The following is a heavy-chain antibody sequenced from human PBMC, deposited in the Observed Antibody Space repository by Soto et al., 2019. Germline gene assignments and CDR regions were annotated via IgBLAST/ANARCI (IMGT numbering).Heavy chain of an antibody. CDR2: IIPLFNVA. CDR1: GGTFSNFA. CDR3: ADSVRDVLGYDYMDTEGIDI. D-gene: IGHD4-4*01. Sequence: QVQLVQSGPEVKKPGSSVKVSCEASGGTFSNFAVNWVRQAPGQGLEWVGGIIPLFNVAEYAQKFEGRVTIVADDSTSTAYMDLSSLRSAVTAVYYCADSVRDVLGYDYMDTEGIDICGQGTMVTVSS. V-gene: IGHV1-69*01. J-gene: IGHJ3*02.